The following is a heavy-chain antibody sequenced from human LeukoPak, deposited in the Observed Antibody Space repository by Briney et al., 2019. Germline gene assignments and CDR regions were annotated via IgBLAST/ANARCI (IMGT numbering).Heavy chain of an antibody. CDR1: GFTFGSYA. D-gene: IGHD3-3*01. CDR3: AKAPEWLSYYFDY. J-gene: IGHJ4*02. V-gene: IGHV3-23*01. Sequence: GASLRLSCAASGFTFGSYAMSWVRQAPGKGLEWVSAISGSGGSTYYADSVKGRFTISRDNSKNTLYLQMNSLRAEDTAVYYCAKAPEWLSYYFDYWGQGTLVTVSS. CDR2: ISGSGGST.